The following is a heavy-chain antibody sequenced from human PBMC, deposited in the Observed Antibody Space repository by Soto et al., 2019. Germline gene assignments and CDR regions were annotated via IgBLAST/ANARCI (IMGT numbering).Heavy chain of an antibody. CDR3: AKDAAYYFDY. CDR1: GFTFSTYA. D-gene: IGHD6-25*01. CDR2: ISWGSGSI. V-gene: IGHV3-9*01. J-gene: IGHJ4*02. Sequence: GGSLRLSCASSGFTFSTYAMHWVRQAPGKGLEWVSGISWGSGSIDYADSVKGRFTISRDNAKNSLYLQMNSLRAEDTALYYCAKDAAYYFDYWGQGTLVTVSS.